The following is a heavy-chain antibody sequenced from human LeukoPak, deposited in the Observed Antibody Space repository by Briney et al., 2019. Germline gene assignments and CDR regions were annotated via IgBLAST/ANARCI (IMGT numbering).Heavy chain of an antibody. CDR3: ARASIGTYYYGSGSFRAFDI. CDR1: GYTFTSYA. Sequence: GASVKVSCKASGYTFTSYAMNWVRQAPGQGLEWMGWINTNTGNPTYARGFTGRFVFSSDTSVSTAYLQISSLKAEDTAVYYCARASIGTYYYGSGSFRAFDIWGQGTMVTVSS. J-gene: IGHJ3*02. CDR2: INTNTGNP. D-gene: IGHD3-10*01. V-gene: IGHV7-4-1*02.